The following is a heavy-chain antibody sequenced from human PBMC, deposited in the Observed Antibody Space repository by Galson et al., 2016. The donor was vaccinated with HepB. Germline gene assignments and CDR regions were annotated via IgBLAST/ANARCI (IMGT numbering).Heavy chain of an antibody. CDR2: IFYAGST. CDR3: ARNARVYCSGSSCSSYYYYAMDV. CDR1: GGSISGYY. J-gene: IGHJ6*02. Sequence: SETLSLTCTVSGGSISGYYCGWVQQAPGKGLEWLGYIFYAGSTNYNPSLKSRVTMSPDTSKNQFSLKLTSVTAADTAVFYCARNARVYCSGSSCSSYYYYAMDVWGQGTSVTVSS. V-gene: IGHV4-59*04. D-gene: IGHD2-2*01.